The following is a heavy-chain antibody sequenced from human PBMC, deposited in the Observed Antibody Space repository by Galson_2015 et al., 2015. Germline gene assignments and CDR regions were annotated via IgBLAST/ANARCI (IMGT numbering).Heavy chain of an antibody. CDR2: IYYSGST. CDR3: ARFLKGYCTGGVCYSNPSWFDP. J-gene: IGHJ5*02. V-gene: IGHV4-31*01. CDR1: GGSISSGGYY. D-gene: IGHD2-8*02. Sequence: TLSLTCTVSGGSISSGGYYWSWIRQHPGKGLEWIGYIYYSGSTYYNPSLKSLVTISVDTSKNQFSLKLSSVTAADTAVYYCARFLKGYCTGGVCYSNPSWFDPWGQGTLVTVSS.